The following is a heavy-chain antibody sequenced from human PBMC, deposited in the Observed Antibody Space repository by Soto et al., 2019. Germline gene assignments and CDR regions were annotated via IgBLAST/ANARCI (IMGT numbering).Heavy chain of an antibody. V-gene: IGHV1-18*04. CDR3: ARDFHLPRYSSGYGRWNNWFDP. CDR2: ISAYNGNT. D-gene: IGHD3-22*01. Sequence: ASVNVSCKASCYTFTSYVSIWVRQAPGQGLELMVWISAYNGNTNYSQKLQGRVTMTTDTSTSTAYMELRSLRSDDTAVYYFARDFHLPRYSSGYGRWNNWFDPWGQGTLVTVSS. J-gene: IGHJ5*02. CDR1: CYTFTSYV.